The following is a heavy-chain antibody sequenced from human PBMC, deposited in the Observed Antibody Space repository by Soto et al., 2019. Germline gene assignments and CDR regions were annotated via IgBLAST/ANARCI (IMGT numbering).Heavy chain of an antibody. CDR3: ARSRIVGATSVYDY. D-gene: IGHD1-26*01. V-gene: IGHV1-2*04. CDR2: INPNSGGT. Sequence: ASVKVSCKASGYTFTGYYMHWVRQAPGQGLEWMGWINPNSGGTNYAQKFQGWVTMTRDTSISTAYIELSRLRSDDTAVYYCARSRIVGATSVYDYWGQGTLVTVSS. J-gene: IGHJ4*02. CDR1: GYTFTGYY.